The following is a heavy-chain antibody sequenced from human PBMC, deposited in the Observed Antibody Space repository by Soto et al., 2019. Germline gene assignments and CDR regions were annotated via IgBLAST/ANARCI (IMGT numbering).Heavy chain of an antibody. CDR1: GFTFSSYG. J-gene: IGHJ3*02. CDR3: ARERFTEYSSDAFDI. CDR2: IWYDGSNK. D-gene: IGHD6-6*01. Sequence: GGSLRLSCAASGFTFSSYGMHWVRQAPGKGLEWVAVIWYDGSNKYYADSVKGRFTISRDNSKNTLYLQMNSLRAEDTAVYYCARERFTEYSSDAFDIWGQGTMVT. V-gene: IGHV3-33*08.